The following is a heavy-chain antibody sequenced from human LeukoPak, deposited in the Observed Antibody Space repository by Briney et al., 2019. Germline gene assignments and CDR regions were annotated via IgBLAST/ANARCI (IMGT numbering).Heavy chain of an antibody. D-gene: IGHD6-25*01. Sequence: PGGSLGLSCAASGFTFSTYGMSWVRQAPGKGLEWVSGISGSGSTTYYADSVKGRFTISRDNSKNTLYLQMNSLRAEDTAVYYCVKANSGSASRGYFDYWGQGTLVTVSS. CDR1: GFTFSTYG. CDR3: VKANSGSASRGYFDY. V-gene: IGHV3-23*01. J-gene: IGHJ4*02. CDR2: ISGSGSTT.